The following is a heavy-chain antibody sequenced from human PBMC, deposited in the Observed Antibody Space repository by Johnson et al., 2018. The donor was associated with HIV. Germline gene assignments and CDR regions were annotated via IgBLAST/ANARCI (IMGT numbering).Heavy chain of an antibody. D-gene: IGHD5-24*01. CDR3: ARGGKRVMAAFDI. V-gene: IGHV3-30-3*01. CDR2: ISYDGSNK. Sequence: QVQLVESGGGVVQPGRSLRLSCAASGFTFSSYAMHWVRQAPGKGLEWVAVISYDGSNKYYADSVKGRFTISRDNSMNTLYLQMNSLRAEDTAVYYCARGGKRVMAAFDIWGQGTMVTVSS. J-gene: IGHJ3*02. CDR1: GFTFSSYA.